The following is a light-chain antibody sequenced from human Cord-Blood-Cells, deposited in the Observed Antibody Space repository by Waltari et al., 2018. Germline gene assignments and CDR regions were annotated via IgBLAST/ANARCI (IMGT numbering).Light chain of an antibody. CDR2: GNS. Sequence: QSVLTQPPSVSGAPGQRVTIPCTGSSSHIGAGYDVHWYQQLPGTAPKLLIYGNSNRPSGVPDRFSGSNSGTSASLAITGLQADDEADYYCQSYDSSLSGSVFGGGTKLTVL. CDR1: SSHIGAGYD. CDR3: QSYDSSLSGSV. J-gene: IGLJ3*02. V-gene: IGLV1-40*01.